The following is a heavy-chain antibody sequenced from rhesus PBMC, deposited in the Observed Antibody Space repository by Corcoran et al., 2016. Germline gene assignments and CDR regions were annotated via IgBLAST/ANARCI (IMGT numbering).Heavy chain of an antibody. CDR2: ISGSSGST. Sequence: VQLQESGPGLVKPSETLSLTCAVSGGSISSSNWWSWIRQPPWKGLEWIGDISGSSGSTYYNPYLTSRVTISPDTSKNQCVLKRSSVIAADTAVYYCARCKYTYFDYWGQGVLVTVSS. V-gene: IGHV4-65*01. J-gene: IGHJ4*01. D-gene: IGHD1-44*01. CDR1: GGSISSSNW. CDR3: ARCKYTYFDY.